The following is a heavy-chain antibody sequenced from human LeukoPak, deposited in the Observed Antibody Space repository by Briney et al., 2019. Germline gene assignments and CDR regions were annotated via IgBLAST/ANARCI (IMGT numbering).Heavy chain of an antibody. V-gene: IGHV4-59*02. CDR2: VSYTGRT. CDR3: ARLLDNDISGDPDTFDV. CDR1: GGSVSGHY. D-gene: IGHD3-22*01. J-gene: IGHJ3*01. Sequence: LETLSLAWTVSGGSVSGHYWSWIRQPPGERLECIGYVSYTGRTKYNPSLQSRVTISIDPSKSQFSLKLTSVNSADTAVYSCARLLDNDISGDPDTFDVWGQGPTVIVSS.